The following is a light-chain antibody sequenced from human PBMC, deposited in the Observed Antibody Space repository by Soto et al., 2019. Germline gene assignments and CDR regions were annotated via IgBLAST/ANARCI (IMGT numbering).Light chain of an antibody. CDR3: QQRSNWPL. V-gene: IGKV3-11*01. CDR2: GAS. CDR1: QSVSSY. J-gene: IGKJ5*01. Sequence: EIVLTQSPGTLSLSPGERATLSCRASQSVSSYLAWYQQKPGQAPRLLIYGASNRATGIPARFSGSGSGTDFTLTISSLEPEDFAVYYCQQRSNWPLFGQGTRLEIK.